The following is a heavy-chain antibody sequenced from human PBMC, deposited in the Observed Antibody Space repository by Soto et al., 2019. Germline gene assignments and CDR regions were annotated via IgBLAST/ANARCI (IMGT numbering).Heavy chain of an antibody. CDR1: GFTFSSYA. Sequence: EVQLLESGGGLVQPGGSLRLSCAASGFTFSSYAMSWVRQAPGKGLEWVSAISGSGGSTYYADSVKGRFTISRDNSKNTLYLQMNSRRAEDTAVYYCAKSMGGDRREKNRDYFDYWGQGTLVTVSS. D-gene: IGHD4-17*01. V-gene: IGHV3-23*01. J-gene: IGHJ4*02. CDR3: AKSMGGDRREKNRDYFDY. CDR2: ISGSGGST.